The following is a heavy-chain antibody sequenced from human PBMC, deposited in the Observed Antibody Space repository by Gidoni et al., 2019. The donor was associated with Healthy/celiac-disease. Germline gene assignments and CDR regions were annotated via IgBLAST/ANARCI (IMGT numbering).Heavy chain of an antibody. CDR2: ISSSSSYI. D-gene: IGHD2-15*01. Sequence: EVQLVESGGGLVKPGGSLRLSCAPSGFTFSRYRMNWVRQAPGKGLEWVSSISSSSSYIYYADSVKGRFTISRDNAKNSLYLQMNSLRAEDTAVYYCARHGVVAATYYYYGMDVWGQGTTVTVSS. J-gene: IGHJ6*02. CDR3: ARHGVVAATYYYYGMDV. V-gene: IGHV3-21*01. CDR1: GFTFSRYR.